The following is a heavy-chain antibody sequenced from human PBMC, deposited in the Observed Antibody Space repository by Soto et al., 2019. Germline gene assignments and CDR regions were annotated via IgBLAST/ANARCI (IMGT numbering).Heavy chain of an antibody. CDR2: ISYDGSNK. J-gene: IGHJ5*02. CDR1: GFTFSSYG. D-gene: IGHD3-22*01. Sequence: GGSLRLSCAASGFTFSSYGMHWVRQAPGKGLEWVAVISYDGSNKYYADSVKGRFTISRDNSKNTLYLQMNSPRAEDTAVYYCAKDKSYYYDSSGYYGPWFDPWGQGTLVTVSS. CDR3: AKDKSYYYDSSGYYGPWFDP. V-gene: IGHV3-30*18.